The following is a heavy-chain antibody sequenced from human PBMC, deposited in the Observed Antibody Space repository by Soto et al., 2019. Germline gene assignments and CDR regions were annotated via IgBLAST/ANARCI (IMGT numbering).Heavy chain of an antibody. CDR2: IHHSGSS. D-gene: IGHD3-10*01. CDR1: GASMESFY. Sequence: SETLSLTCTVSGASMESFYWSWVRQSPRKGLEWIAYIHHSGSSLSSPSLESRVTVSIDTSKKQFFLRLGSVSAADTAVYYCAGATLVPGAPWFDHWGQGSLVTVSS. CDR3: AGATLVPGAPWFDH. J-gene: IGHJ5*02. V-gene: IGHV4-59*01.